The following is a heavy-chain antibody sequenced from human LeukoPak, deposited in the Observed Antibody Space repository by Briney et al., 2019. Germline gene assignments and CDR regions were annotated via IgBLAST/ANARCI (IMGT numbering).Heavy chain of an antibody. D-gene: IGHD4-17*01. CDR3: AKSKDYGDRGSVDL. CDR2: IHTTGAT. Sequence: SETLSLTCTVSGGSISTYYWSWIRQPPGKGLEWIGYIHTTGATNYNPSLKSRVTITLDTSRNQFSLELTSVTAADTAVYYCAKSKDYGDRGSVDLWGQGTLVTVSS. CDR1: GGSISTYY. J-gene: IGHJ5*02. V-gene: IGHV4-4*08.